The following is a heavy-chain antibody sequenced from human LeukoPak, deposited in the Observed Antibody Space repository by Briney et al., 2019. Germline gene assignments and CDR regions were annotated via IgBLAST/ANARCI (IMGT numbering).Heavy chain of an antibody. CDR2: IYYSGST. V-gene: IGHV4-4*02. D-gene: IGHD6-19*01. Sequence: SGTLSLTCGVSGGSINSSDWWSWVRQAPGKGLEWIGSIYYSGSTYYNPSLKSRVTISVDTSKNQFSLKLSSVTAADTAVYYCARDSGWYPANYYYGMDVWGQGTTVTVSS. J-gene: IGHJ6*02. CDR3: ARDSGWYPANYYYGMDV. CDR1: GGSINSSDW.